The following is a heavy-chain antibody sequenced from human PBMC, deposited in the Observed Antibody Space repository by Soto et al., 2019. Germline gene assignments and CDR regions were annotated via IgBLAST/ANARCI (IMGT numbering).Heavy chain of an antibody. CDR3: VRDSPIGSTYSGYDGIDY. D-gene: IGHD5-12*01. CDR2: IIPLLDIT. Sequence: SVKVSCKASGYTFTSYSMHWVRRAPGQRLEWMGRIIPLLDITNYAQKFQGRVTITADKSTSTAYMELNSLRSEDTAVYYCVRDSPIGSTYSGYDGIDYWGQGTLVTVSS. J-gene: IGHJ4*02. V-gene: IGHV1-69*04. CDR1: GYTFTSYS.